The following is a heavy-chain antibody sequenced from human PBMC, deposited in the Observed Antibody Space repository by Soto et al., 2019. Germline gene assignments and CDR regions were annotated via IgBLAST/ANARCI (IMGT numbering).Heavy chain of an antibody. J-gene: IGHJ2*01. CDR2: IYYSGST. V-gene: IGHV4-59*01. D-gene: IGHD3-10*01. CDR3: ATTMVRGVKYWYFDL. CDR1: GGSISRYY. Sequence: QVQLQESGPGLVKPSVTLSLTCTVSGGSISRYYWSWIRLPPGKGLEWIGYIYYSGSTNYNPSLKSRVTISVDTSKNQFSLKLSSVTAADTAVYYCATTMVRGVKYWYFDLWGRGTLVTVSS.